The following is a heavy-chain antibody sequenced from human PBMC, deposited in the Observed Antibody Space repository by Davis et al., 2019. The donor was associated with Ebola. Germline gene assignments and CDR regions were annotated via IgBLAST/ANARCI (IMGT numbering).Heavy chain of an antibody. Sequence: GGSLSLSCVASGLTFSDYAMNWVRQAPGKGLEYVSAISSDGRSTYYANSVKGRFTISRDNSKNTLYLQMGSLRTEDMAVYYCATTYCGSDCYAYYFDYWGQGTLVTVSS. CDR3: ATTYCGSDCYAYYFDY. D-gene: IGHD2-21*02. V-gene: IGHV3-64*01. CDR2: ISSDGRST. J-gene: IGHJ4*02. CDR1: GLTFSDYA.